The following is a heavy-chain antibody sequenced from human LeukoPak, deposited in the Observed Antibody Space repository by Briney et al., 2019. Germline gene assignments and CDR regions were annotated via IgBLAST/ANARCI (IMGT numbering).Heavy chain of an antibody. Sequence: SETLSLTCTVSGGSVSTYYWSWIRKPAGKGLEWIGRVYTSGSTYYNPSLKSRVTMSVDTTKNQLSLKLSSVTAADTAVYYCATSGHDYGDHGWGQGTVVTVSS. CDR2: VYTSGST. D-gene: IGHD4-17*01. CDR1: GGSVSTYY. J-gene: IGHJ4*02. CDR3: ATSGHDYGDHG. V-gene: IGHV4-4*07.